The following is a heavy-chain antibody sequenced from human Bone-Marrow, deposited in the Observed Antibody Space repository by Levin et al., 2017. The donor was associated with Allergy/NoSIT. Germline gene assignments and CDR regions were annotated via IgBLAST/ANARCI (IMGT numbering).Heavy chain of an antibody. CDR1: GDGFTRHW. CDR2: IYPADSDT. V-gene: IGHV5-51*01. CDR3: ARGRGIFRSGDYFDP. D-gene: IGHD3-10*01. J-gene: IGHJ5*02. Sequence: GESLKISCKGSGDGFTRHWIGWVRQMPGKGLEWMGSIYPADSDTRYSPSFQGQVTISADKSISTAYLQWSSLKASDTAMYYCARGRGIFRSGDYFDPWGQGTLVTVSS.